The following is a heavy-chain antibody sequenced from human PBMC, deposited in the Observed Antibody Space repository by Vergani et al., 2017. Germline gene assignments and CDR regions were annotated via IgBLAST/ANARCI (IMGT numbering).Heavy chain of an antibody. CDR2: MNPNSGNT. J-gene: IGHJ4*02. V-gene: IGHV1-8*01. D-gene: IGHD6-13*01. CDR1: GYTFTTYD. CDR3: VTGRGIY. Sequence: QVQLVQSGAEVKKPGASVTVSCKASGYTFTTYDINWVRQATGQGLEWMGWMNPNSGNTGYAQKFQGRVTMTRKTSITTAYMELSSLGSDDTAVYFCVTGRGIYWGQGTLVTVST.